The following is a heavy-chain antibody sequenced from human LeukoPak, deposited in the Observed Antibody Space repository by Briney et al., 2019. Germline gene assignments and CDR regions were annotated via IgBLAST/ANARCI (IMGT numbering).Heavy chain of an antibody. CDR2: IYTSGST. V-gene: IGHV4-61*02. CDR3: ARDLTYYYDSSGYIMDAFDI. D-gene: IGHD3-22*01. J-gene: IGHJ3*02. Sequence: SQTLSLTCTVSGGSTSSGSYYWSWIRQPAGKGLEWIGRIYTSGSTNYNPSLKSRVTISVDTSKNQFSLKLSSVTAADTAVYYCARDLTYYYDSSGYIMDAFDIWGQGTMVTVSS. CDR1: GGSTSSGSYY.